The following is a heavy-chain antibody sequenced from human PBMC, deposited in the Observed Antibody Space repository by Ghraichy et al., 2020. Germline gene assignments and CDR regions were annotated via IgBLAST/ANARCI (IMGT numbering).Heavy chain of an antibody. Sequence: GGSLRLSCAASGFSFSSNAMGWVRQAPGKGLEWVSAISDSGGTTYYADSVKGRFTISRDNSKNTLYLQMNSLRAEDTALYYCAKDLPSSGWAFDYWGQGTLVTVSS. CDR3: AKDLPSSGWAFDY. D-gene: IGHD6-19*01. CDR2: ISDSGGTT. V-gene: IGHV3-23*01. CDR1: GFSFSSNA. J-gene: IGHJ4*02.